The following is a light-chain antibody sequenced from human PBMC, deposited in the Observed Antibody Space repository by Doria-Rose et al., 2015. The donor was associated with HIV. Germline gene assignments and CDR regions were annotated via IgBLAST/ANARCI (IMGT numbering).Light chain of an antibody. J-gene: IGKJ1*01. CDR2: AAS. V-gene: IGKV1-39*01. CDR3: QQTYSSPTWT. Sequence: SIGDRVTITCRASQTVSTYLNWFQQEPGKAPKLLIYAASRLQSGVPSRFSGSGSGTDFILTISGLQPGDFATYYCQQTYSSPTWTFGQGNKVEMK. CDR1: QTVSTY.